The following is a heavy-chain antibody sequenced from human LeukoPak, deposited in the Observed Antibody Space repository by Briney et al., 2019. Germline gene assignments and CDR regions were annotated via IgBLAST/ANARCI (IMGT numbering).Heavy chain of an antibody. J-gene: IGHJ4*02. D-gene: IGHD4-17*01. CDR2: IIPILGIA. CDR3: ARIHGDYDIFDY. V-gene: IGHV1-69*02. Sequence: SVKVSCKASGGTFSSYTIGWVRQAPGRGLEWMGRIIPILGIANYAQKFQGRVTITADKSTSTAYMELSSLRSEDTAVYYCARIHGDYDIFDYWGQGTLVTVSS. CDR1: GGTFSSYT.